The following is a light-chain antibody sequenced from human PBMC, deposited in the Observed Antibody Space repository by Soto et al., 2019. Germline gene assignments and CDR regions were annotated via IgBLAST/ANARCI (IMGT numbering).Light chain of an antibody. CDR2: ENN. Sequence: QSVLTQPTSASGTPGQRITISCSGSTSNIESRTVNWYQHLPGTAPKLLIYENNQRPSGVPDRFSGSKSGTSASLAISGLQSEDEADYYCAAWDDGLNAYVFGTGTKLTVL. CDR1: TSNIESRT. J-gene: IGLJ1*01. CDR3: AAWDDGLNAYV. V-gene: IGLV1-44*01.